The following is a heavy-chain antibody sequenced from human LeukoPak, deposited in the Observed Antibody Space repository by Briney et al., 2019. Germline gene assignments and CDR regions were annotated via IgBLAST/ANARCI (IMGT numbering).Heavy chain of an antibody. Sequence: PGRSLRLSCAASGFTFSSYAMHWVRQAPGKGLEWVVVISYDGSNKYYADSVKGRFTISRDNSKNTLYLQMNSLRAEDTAVYYCARARGVRGAYYYGMDVWGQGTTVTVSS. V-gene: IGHV3-30-3*01. CDR2: ISYDGSNK. CDR3: ARARGVRGAYYYGMDV. CDR1: GFTFSSYA. J-gene: IGHJ6*02. D-gene: IGHD3-10*01.